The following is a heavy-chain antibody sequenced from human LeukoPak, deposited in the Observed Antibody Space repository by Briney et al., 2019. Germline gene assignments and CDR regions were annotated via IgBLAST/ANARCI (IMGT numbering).Heavy chain of an antibody. J-gene: IGHJ4*02. D-gene: IGHD1-26*01. CDR3: AKADSGTYYGLGDYFDY. CDR1: GFTFSSYG. V-gene: IGHV3-30*02. Sequence: GGSLRLSCAASGFTFSSYGMHWVRQAPGKGLVWVAFIRYDGSDKYYGDSVKGQFTISRDNSKNTLYLQMNSLRAEDTAVYYCAKADSGTYYGLGDYFDYGAQGPLVTVSS. CDR2: IRYDGSDK.